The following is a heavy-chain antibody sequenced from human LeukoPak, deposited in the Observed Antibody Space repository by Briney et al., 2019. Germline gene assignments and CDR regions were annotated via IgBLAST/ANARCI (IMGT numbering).Heavy chain of an antibody. D-gene: IGHD6-13*01. Sequence: GESLRISCMGSESRFTSYWITWVRQMPGKGLECMGRIDPSDSYTNYSPSFQGHVTISADKSISTAYLQWSSLKASDTAMYYCARQFYSSSWLSFDPWGQGTLVTVSS. V-gene: IGHV5-10-1*01. CDR3: ARQFYSSSWLSFDP. CDR2: IDPSDSYT. CDR1: ESRFTSYW. J-gene: IGHJ5*02.